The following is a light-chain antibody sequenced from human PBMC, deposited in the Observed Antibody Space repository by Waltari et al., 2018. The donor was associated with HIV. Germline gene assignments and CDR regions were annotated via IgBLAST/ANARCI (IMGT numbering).Light chain of an antibody. V-gene: IGKV3-20*01. J-gene: IGKJ2*01. CDR2: DAS. Sequence: EIVLTQSPGTLSLPAGERATLSCGASQSVSKNYLVWYQKKPGQAPRLLIYDASRRATVIPDRFSGSGSGTDFTLTISRLEPEDSAVYYCQQYGSSPPYTFGQGTKLEIK. CDR1: QSVSKNY. CDR3: QQYGSSPPYT.